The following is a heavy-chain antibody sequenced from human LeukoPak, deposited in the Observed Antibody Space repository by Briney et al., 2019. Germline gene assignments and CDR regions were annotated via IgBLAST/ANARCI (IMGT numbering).Heavy chain of an antibody. CDR1: GFTFSNFA. CDR2: VTGDSGTT. Sequence: GSLRLSCVASGFTFSNFAMNWVRQAPGKGLEWVSVVTGDSGTTHYADSVKGRFTISGGNSKNTVYLQMNSLRAEDTAIYYCAKGWSGYFRSPFDLWGRGTMVTVSS. J-gene: IGHJ3*01. D-gene: IGHD3-3*01. CDR3: AKGWSGYFRSPFDL. V-gene: IGHV3-23*01.